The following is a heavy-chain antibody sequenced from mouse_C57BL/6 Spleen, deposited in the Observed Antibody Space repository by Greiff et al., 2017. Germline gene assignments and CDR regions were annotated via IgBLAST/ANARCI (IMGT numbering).Heavy chain of an antibody. D-gene: IGHD1-1*01. V-gene: IGHV5-4*01. Sequence: EVKVEESGGGLVKPGGSLKLSCAASGFTFSSYAMSWVRQTPEKRLEWVATISDGGSYTYYPDNVKGRFTISRDNAKNNLYLQMSHLKSEDTAMYYCARDRIYYYGSSYNWYFDVWGTGTTVTVSS. CDR3: ARDRIYYYGSSYNWYFDV. CDR2: ISDGGSYT. CDR1: GFTFSSYA. J-gene: IGHJ1*03.